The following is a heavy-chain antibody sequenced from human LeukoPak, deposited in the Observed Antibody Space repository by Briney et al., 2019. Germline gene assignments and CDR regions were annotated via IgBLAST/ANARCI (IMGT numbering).Heavy chain of an antibody. Sequence: GGSLRLSCAASGFTFSTYSMNWVRQAPGQGLEWVSSISSSNSYIYYADSVKGRFTISRDNAKNSLYPQINSLRAEDTAVYYCARDGGSDGYTMDYFDYWGQGTLVTVSS. CDR1: GFTFSTYS. CDR3: ARDGGSDGYTMDYFDY. J-gene: IGHJ4*02. V-gene: IGHV3-21*01. D-gene: IGHD5-24*01. CDR2: ISSSNSYI.